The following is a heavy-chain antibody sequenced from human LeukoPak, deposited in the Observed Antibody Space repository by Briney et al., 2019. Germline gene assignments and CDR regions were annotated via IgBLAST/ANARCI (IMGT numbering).Heavy chain of an antibody. CDR1: GGSISSGGYY. V-gene: IGHV4-31*03. CDR3: ARRSGTEERGYFDY. J-gene: IGHJ4*02. Sequence: SETLFLTCTVSGGSISSGGYYWSWIRQHPGKGLEWIGYIYYSGSTYYNPSLKSRVTISVDTSKNQFSLKLSSVTAADTAVYYCARRSGTEERGYFDYWGQGTLVTVSS. CDR2: IYYSGST. D-gene: IGHD1-1*01.